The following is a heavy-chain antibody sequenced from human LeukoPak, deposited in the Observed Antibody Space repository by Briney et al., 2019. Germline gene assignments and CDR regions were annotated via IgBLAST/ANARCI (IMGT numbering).Heavy chain of an antibody. J-gene: IGHJ6*02. CDR2: IKEDATES. CDR3: ARDRQPNYYYGMDV. CDR1: GFTFSSYW. Sequence: GGSLRLSCAASGFTFSSYWMTWIRQAPGKGLEWVAHIKEDATESRSVDSVKGRFTISRDNTKNSLFLQLNSLRAEDTAVYYCARDRQPNYYYGMDVWGQGTTVTVSS. V-gene: IGHV3-7*01.